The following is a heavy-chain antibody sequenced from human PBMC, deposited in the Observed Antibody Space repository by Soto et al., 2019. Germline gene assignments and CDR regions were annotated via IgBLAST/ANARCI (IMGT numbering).Heavy chain of an antibody. CDR2: ISPKSGGT. CDR1: GYTFTNYY. V-gene: IGHV1-2*02. D-gene: IGHD2-21*02. Sequence: ASVKVSWKASGYTFTNYYMHWVRQAPGQGFGWLGRISPKSGGTNYAQKFQGRVTMTWDTSLKTAYMELSSLISEDTAVYYCARPPGYISDWHYFDLWGQGTLVTVSS. CDR3: ARPPGYISDWHYFDL. J-gene: IGHJ4*02.